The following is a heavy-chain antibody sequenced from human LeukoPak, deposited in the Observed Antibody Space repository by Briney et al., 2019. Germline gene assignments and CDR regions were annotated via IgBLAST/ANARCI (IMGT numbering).Heavy chain of an antibody. V-gene: IGHV4-59*01. CDR3: ARLARITIFGVVTWGAFDI. Sequence: PSXXLSLTCTVSGGSISSYYWSWLRQPPGKGLEWVGYIYYSGSTNYNPSLKSRVTISVETSKNQFSLKQSSVTAADTAVYYCARLARITIFGVVTWGAFDIWGQGTMVTVSS. D-gene: IGHD3-3*01. CDR1: GGSISSYY. J-gene: IGHJ3*02. CDR2: IYYSGST.